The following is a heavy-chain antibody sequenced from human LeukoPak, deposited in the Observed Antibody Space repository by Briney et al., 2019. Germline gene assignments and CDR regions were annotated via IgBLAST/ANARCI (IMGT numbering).Heavy chain of an antibody. CDR1: GFTFSSYS. CDR2: ISSSSSSYI. V-gene: IGHV3-21*01. Sequence: PGGSLRLSCAASGFTFSSYSMNWVRQAPGKGLEWASSISSSSSSYIYYADSVKGRFTISRDNAKNSLYLQMNSLRAEDTAVYYCARDEGQLGQNYFDYWGQGTLVTVSS. J-gene: IGHJ4*02. D-gene: IGHD5-18*01. CDR3: ARDEGQLGQNYFDY.